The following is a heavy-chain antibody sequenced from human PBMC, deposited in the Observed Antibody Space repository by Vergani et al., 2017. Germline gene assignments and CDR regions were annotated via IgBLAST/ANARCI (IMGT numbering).Heavy chain of an antibody. Sequence: QVQLQESGPGLVKPSETLSLTCTVSGGSISSYYWSWIRQPAGKGLEWIGRIYTSGSTNYNPSLKSRVTLSVDTSKNQFSLKLSSVTAADTAVYYCATSRLLIAAACFDYWGQGTLVTVSS. D-gene: IGHD6-13*01. J-gene: IGHJ4*02. CDR2: IYTSGST. CDR3: ATSRLLIAAACFDY. CDR1: GGSISSYY. V-gene: IGHV4-4*07.